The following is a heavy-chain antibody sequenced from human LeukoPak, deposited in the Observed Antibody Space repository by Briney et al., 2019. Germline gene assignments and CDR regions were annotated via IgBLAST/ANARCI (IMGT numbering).Heavy chain of an antibody. CDR1: GGSISSSSYY. D-gene: IGHD1-7*01. V-gene: IGHV4-39*07. CDR2: IYHSGST. CDR3: ARTELELNSYYYYMDV. J-gene: IGHJ6*03. Sequence: SETLSLTCTVSGGSISSSSYYWGWIRQPPGKGLEWIGEIYHSGSTNYNPSLKSRVTISVDKSKNQFSLKLSSVTAADTAVYYCARTELELNSYYYYMDVWGKGTTVTVSS.